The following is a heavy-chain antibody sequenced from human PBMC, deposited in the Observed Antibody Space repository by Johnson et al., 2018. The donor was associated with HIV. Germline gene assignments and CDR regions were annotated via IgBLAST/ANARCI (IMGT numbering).Heavy chain of an antibody. CDR2: ISYDGSNK. CDR3: ARVIVGMRSGYEWGAFDI. D-gene: IGHD5-12*01. CDR1: GFTFSSYA. Sequence: QVQLVESGGGVVQPGRSLRLSCAVSGFTFSSYAMHWVRQAPGEGLEWVAVISYDGSNKYYADSVKGRFTISRDNSKNTLYLQINSLRPEDTAVYYCARVIVGMRSGYEWGAFDIWGQGTMVTVSS. V-gene: IGHV3-30-3*01. J-gene: IGHJ3*02.